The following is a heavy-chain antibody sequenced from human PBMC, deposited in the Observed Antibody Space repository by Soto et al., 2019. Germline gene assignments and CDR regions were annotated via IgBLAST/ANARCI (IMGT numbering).Heavy chain of an antibody. V-gene: IGHV1-3*01. D-gene: IGHD6-13*01. CDR2: INAANGDT. Sequence: ASVKVSCKASGYTFNVYGMHWVRQAPGQSLEWMGWINAANGDTKYSPKFQGRVTINRDTSASTAYMELSSLRSEDTAVYYCVRRHVSATGIDWFDPWGQGTLVTVSS. J-gene: IGHJ5*02. CDR1: GYTFNVYG. CDR3: VRRHVSATGIDWFDP.